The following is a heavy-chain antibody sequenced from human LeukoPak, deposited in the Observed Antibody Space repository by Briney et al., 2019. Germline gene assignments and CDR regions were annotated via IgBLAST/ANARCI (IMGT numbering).Heavy chain of an antibody. CDR3: ASSIVVVTARYNWFDP. V-gene: IGHV3-21*01. D-gene: IGHD2-21*02. CDR1: GFTFSSFG. J-gene: IGHJ5*02. CDR2: ISSSGNYI. Sequence: GGSLRLSCAVSGFTFSSFGMNWVRQAPGKGLEWVSSISSSGNYIYYADSVKGRFTISRDNAKNSLYLQMNSLRAEDTAVYYCASSIVVVTARYNWFDPWGKRVIVSVSS.